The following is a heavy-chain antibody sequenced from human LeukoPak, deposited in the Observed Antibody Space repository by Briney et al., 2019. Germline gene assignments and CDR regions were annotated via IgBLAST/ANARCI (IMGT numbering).Heavy chain of an antibody. D-gene: IGHD4-17*01. CDR3: AKEVSDYVTYYYMDV. J-gene: IGHJ6*03. CDR1: GFTFSSYS. Sequence: GGSLRLSCAASGFTFSSYSMMWVRQAPGKGLEWVLYISSSSTTIHYADSVKGRFTISRDNSKNTLYLQMNNLTTEDTAVYYCAKEVSDYVTYYYMDVWGKGTTVTVSS. V-gene: IGHV3-48*01. CDR2: ISSSSTTI.